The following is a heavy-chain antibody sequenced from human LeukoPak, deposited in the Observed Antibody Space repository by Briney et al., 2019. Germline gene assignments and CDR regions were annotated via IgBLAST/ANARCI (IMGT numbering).Heavy chain of an antibody. Sequence: GGSLRLSCAASGFTFSSYAMSWVRQAPGKGLEWVSAISGSGGSTYYADSVKGRFTISRDNSKNTLYLQMNSLRAEDTDVYYCAKTLRGPRGYSGYDYYGMDVWGQGTTVTVSS. V-gene: IGHV3-23*01. CDR3: AKTLRGPRGYSGYDYYGMDV. D-gene: IGHD5-12*01. J-gene: IGHJ6*02. CDR2: ISGSGGST. CDR1: GFTFSSYA.